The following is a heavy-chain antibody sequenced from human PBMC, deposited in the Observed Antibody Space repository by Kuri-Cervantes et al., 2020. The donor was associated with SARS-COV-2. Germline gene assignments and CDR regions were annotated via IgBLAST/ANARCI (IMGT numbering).Heavy chain of an antibody. CDR2: ISGSGSYM. V-gene: IGHV3-21*01. Sequence: GGSLRLSCAASGFSLSRYTINWVRQAPGKALEWVSSISGSGSYMYYADSVKGRFTISKDSAKNSLFLQMNSLGVEDTAVYYCARVAGEGPIYYYYMDVWGKGTTVTVSS. D-gene: IGHD1-26*01. J-gene: IGHJ6*03. CDR3: ARVAGEGPIYYYYMDV. CDR1: GFSLSRYT.